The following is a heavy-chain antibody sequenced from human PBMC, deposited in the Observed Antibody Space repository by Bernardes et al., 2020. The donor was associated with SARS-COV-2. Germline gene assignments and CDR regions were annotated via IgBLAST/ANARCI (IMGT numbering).Heavy chain of an antibody. J-gene: IGHJ6*02. CDR2: IKQDGNEK. V-gene: IGHV3-7*01. CDR3: ARERGWATYYGMGV. CDR1: GFTFSGYS. Sequence: GGSLRLSCAASGFTFSGYSMSWVRQAPGKGLEWVANIKQDGNEKYYVDSVKGRFTISRDNANNLLYLQMNSLRAEDSAVYYCARERGWATYYGMGVWGQGTTVTVSS. D-gene: IGHD1-26*01.